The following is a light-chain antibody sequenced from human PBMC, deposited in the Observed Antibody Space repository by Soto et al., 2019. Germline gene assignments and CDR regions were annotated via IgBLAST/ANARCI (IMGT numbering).Light chain of an antibody. V-gene: IGKV4-1*01. CDR2: WAS. Sequence: DIVLTQSPASLTVSLGEGATIECKSSQTVFYTSNVKNYLSWFQQKPGQPPKLLIYWASTRASGVPERFRGSGSETHFTLTINNVQAEDVASYFCQQSYTTPYTFGQGTKLDI. CDR3: QQSYTTPYT. CDR1: QTVFYTSNVKNY. J-gene: IGKJ2*01.